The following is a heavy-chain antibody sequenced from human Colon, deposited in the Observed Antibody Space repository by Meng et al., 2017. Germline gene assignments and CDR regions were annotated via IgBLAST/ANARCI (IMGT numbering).Heavy chain of an antibody. V-gene: IGHV1-18*01. CDR1: GYTFTSYG. Sequence: SVKVSCKASGYTFTSYGISWVRQAPGQGLEWMGWISAYKGNTVYAQKLQGRVTMTTDTSTNTAYMELRGLRSDDTALYYCARADPGRLSGSYWGAYFDYWGQGTLVTVSS. CDR3: ARADPGRLSGSYWGAYFDY. CDR2: ISAYKGNT. J-gene: IGHJ4*02. D-gene: IGHD1-26*01.